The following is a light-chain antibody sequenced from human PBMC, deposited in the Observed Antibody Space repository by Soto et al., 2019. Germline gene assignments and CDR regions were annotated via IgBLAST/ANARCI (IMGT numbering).Light chain of an antibody. CDR3: QQYNRGCPIT. V-gene: IGKV1-5*01. CDR1: QSISRW. Sequence: DIGVTPSPCTXSEFPGDTVPTTCRVSQSISRWLAWYQQKPAKDNXIXXSDAYILERGVPSRFRGTGSGKDLTLPISSRQPDDFGHYFCQQYNRGCPITFGHGTRLEI. J-gene: IGKJ5*01. CDR2: DAY.